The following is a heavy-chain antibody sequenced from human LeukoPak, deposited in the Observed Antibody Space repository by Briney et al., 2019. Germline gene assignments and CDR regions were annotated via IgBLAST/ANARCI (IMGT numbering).Heavy chain of an antibody. CDR3: ARGAAGSRYYYYYYMDV. CDR2: IYYSGST. CDR1: GGSISSYY. J-gene: IGHJ6*03. Sequence: PSETLSLTCTVSGGSISSYYWSWIRQPPGKGLEWIGYIYYSGSTNYNPSLKSRVTISVGTSKNQFSLKLSSVTAADTAVYYCARGAAGSRYYYYYYMDVWGKGTTVTVSS. V-gene: IGHV4-59*01. D-gene: IGHD3-10*01.